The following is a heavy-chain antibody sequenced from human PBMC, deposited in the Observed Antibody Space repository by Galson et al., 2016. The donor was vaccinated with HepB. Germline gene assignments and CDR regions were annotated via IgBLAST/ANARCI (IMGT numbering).Heavy chain of an antibody. J-gene: IGHJ4*02. V-gene: IGHV1-8*01. CDR2: MNPKSGNA. CDR3: AREIPRKQLWLRFGYFDS. CDR1: GYTFTSSD. D-gene: IGHD5-18*01. Sequence: SVKVSCKASGYTFTSSDINWVRQATGQGLEWMGWMNPKSGNAGYAPQFQGRVTMTRDTSISTAYMELSSLRSEDTAVYYCAREIPRKQLWLRFGYFDSWGQGTLVTVSS.